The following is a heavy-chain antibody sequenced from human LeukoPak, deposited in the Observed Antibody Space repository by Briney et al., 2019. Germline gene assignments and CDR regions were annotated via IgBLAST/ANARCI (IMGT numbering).Heavy chain of an antibody. V-gene: IGHV5-51*01. D-gene: IGHD3-3*01. CDR3: TRLHSADFWSGYYIDY. CDR1: GYSFTSYW. Sequence: GESLKISCKGSGYSFTSYWIGWVRQMPGKGLEWMGIIYPGDSDTRYSPSFQGQVTISADKSISTAYLQWNSLKASDTAMYYCTRLHSADFWSGYYIDYWGQGTLVTVSS. CDR2: IYPGDSDT. J-gene: IGHJ4*02.